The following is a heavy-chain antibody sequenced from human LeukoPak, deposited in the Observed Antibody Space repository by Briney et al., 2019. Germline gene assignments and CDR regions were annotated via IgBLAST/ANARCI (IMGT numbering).Heavy chain of an antibody. V-gene: IGHV3-23*01. J-gene: IGHJ3*02. CDR3: ATISEPTRAFDI. CDR1: GFTFSSYE. Sequence: GGSLRLSCAASGFTFSSYEMNWVRQAPGKGLEWVSGISGSDGSTNYADSVKGRFTISRENSKNTLYLQMNSLRAEDTAVYYCATISEPTRAFDIWGQGTMVTVSS. CDR2: ISGSDGST. D-gene: IGHD3-9*01.